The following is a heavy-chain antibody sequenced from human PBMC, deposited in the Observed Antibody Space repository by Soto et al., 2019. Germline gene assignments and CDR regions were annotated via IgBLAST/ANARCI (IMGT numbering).Heavy chain of an antibody. Sequence: SETLSLTCAVYGGSFSDHYWSWIRQTPGKGLEWIGEINHSGSTNDNPSFKRRVAISVDTSKTQFSLYLSSVTAADTAVIYCARGVGGYSYGGLDSWGQGTLVTVSS. CDR2: INHSGST. CDR3: ARGVGGYSYGGLDS. V-gene: IGHV4-34*01. CDR1: GGSFSDHY. D-gene: IGHD5-18*01. J-gene: IGHJ5*01.